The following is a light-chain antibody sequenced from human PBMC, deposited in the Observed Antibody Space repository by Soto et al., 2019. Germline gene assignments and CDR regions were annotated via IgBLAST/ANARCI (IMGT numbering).Light chain of an antibody. CDR3: QTWDTGIL. CDR1: SGHSSYA. Sequence: QLVLTQSPSASASLGASVKLTCTLSSGHSSYAIAWHQQQPEKGPRYLMKLNSDGSHNKGDGIPDRFSGSSSGAERYLTISSLQSEDEADYSCQTWDTGILFGGGTQLTVL. V-gene: IGLV4-69*01. J-gene: IGLJ3*02. CDR2: LNSDGSH.